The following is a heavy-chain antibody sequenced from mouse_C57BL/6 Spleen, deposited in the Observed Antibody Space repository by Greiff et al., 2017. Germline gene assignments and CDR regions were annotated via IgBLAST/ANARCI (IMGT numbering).Heavy chain of an antibody. V-gene: IGHV5-17*01. D-gene: IGHD4-1*01. CDR1: GFTFSDYG. CDR3: AGDWELNY. J-gene: IGHJ2*01. CDR2: ISSGSSTI. Sequence: DVKLVESGGGLVKPGGSLKLSCAASGFTFSDYGMHWVRQAPEKGLEWVAYISSGSSTIYYADTVKGRSTISRDNAKNTLFLQMTSLRSEDTAMYYCAGDWELNYWGQGTTLTVSS.